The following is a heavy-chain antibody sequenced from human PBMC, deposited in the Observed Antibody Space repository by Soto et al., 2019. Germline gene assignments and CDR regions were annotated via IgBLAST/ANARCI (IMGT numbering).Heavy chain of an antibody. CDR3: ARASLYGDYMYYFDY. D-gene: IGHD4-17*01. CDR1: GGSISSGDYY. J-gene: IGHJ4*02. V-gene: IGHV4-30-4*01. CDR2: IYYSGST. Sequence: SETLSLTCTVSGGSISSGDYYWSWIRQPPGKGLEWIGYIYYSGSTYYNPSLKSRVTISVDTSKNQFSLKLSSVTAADTAVYYCARASLYGDYMYYFDYWGQGTLVIVSS.